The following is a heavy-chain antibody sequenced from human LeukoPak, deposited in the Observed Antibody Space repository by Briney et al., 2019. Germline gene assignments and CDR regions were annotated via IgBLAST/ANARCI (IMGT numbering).Heavy chain of an antibody. J-gene: IGHJ3*02. D-gene: IGHD3-22*01. Sequence: GGSLRLSCAASGFTFSSYWMSWVRQAPGKGLEWISYISSSGYTTYYADSVKGRFTISRDNAKNSLYLQMNSLRAEDTAVYYCARDTNYYDSSGDAFDIWGQGTMVTVSS. CDR3: ARDTNYYDSSGDAFDI. V-gene: IGHV3-48*04. CDR2: ISSSGYTT. CDR1: GFTFSSYW.